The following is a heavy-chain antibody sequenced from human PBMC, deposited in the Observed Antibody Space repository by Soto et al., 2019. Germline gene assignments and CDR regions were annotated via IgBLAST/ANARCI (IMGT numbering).Heavy chain of an antibody. CDR2: ISSSSSYI. Sequence: PGGSLRLSCAASGFTFSSYSMNWVRQAPGKGLEWVSSISSSSSYIYYADSVKGRFTISRDNAKNSLYLQMNSLRAEDTAMYYCARDNRDYDFWSGYYSVDYWGQGTLVTVSS. D-gene: IGHD3-3*01. V-gene: IGHV3-21*01. CDR3: ARDNRDYDFWSGYYSVDY. J-gene: IGHJ4*02. CDR1: GFTFSSYS.